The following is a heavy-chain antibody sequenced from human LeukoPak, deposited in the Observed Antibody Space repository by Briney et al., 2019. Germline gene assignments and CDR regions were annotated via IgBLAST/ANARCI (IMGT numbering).Heavy chain of an antibody. V-gene: IGHV4-30-4*08. Sequence: PSQTLSLTCTVSGGSISSGDYYWSWIRQPPGKALEWIGYIYYSGSTYYNPSLKSRVTISVDTSKNQFSLKLSSVTAADTAVYYCARGVPKTEYYYYYYMDVWGKGTTVTVSS. D-gene: IGHD1-14*01. J-gene: IGHJ6*03. CDR1: GGSISSGDYY. CDR2: IYYSGST. CDR3: ARGVPKTEYYYYYYMDV.